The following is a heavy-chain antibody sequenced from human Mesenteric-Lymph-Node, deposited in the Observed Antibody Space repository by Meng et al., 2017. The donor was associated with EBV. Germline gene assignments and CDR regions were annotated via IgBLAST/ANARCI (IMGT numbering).Heavy chain of an antibody. CDR3: ARVGQWLPIDY. D-gene: IGHD6-19*01. J-gene: IGHJ4*02. V-gene: IGHV4-61*01. Sequence: RVSGSELLQPSDTPSLTCAGPGASVSSGHYYWTWIRQPPGKGLECIGYIYSGGSTNYSPSLKSRVTISVDKSKNQFSLNLSSVTAADTAVYYCARVGQWLPIDYWGQGTLVTVSS. CDR1: GASVSSGHYY. CDR2: IYSGGST.